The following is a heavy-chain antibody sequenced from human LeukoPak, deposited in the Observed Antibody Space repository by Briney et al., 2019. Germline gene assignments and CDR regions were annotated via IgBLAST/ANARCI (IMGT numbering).Heavy chain of an antibody. CDR2: ISSSGGAI. V-gene: IGHV3-11*04. D-gene: IGHD5-18*01. Sequence: PGGSLRLSCTASGFTFSDYYMTWIRQAPGKGLEWVSYISSSGGAIYNADSVKGRFTISRDNAKNSLYLQMNSLRAEDTAAYYCARGGTAKPFDPWGQGTLVTVSS. J-gene: IGHJ5*02. CDR1: GFTFSDYY. CDR3: ARGGTAKPFDP.